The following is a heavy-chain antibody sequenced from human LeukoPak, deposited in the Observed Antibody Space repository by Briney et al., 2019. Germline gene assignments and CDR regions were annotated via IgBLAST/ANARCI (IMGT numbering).Heavy chain of an antibody. Sequence: SETLSLPCTVSGGSISSGDYYWSWIRQPPGKGLGWVGYIYYSGSTYYNPSLKSRVTISVDTSKNQFSLKLSSVTAADTAVYYCARVYSSSWTLYFDYWGQGTLVTVSS. CDR3: ARVYSSSWTLYFDY. D-gene: IGHD6-13*01. CDR2: IYYSGST. J-gene: IGHJ4*02. V-gene: IGHV4-30-4*08. CDR1: GGSISSGDYY.